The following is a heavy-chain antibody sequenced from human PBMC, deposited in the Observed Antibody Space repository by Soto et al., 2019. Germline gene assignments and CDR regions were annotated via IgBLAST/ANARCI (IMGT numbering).Heavy chain of an antibody. CDR3: ARALWGPAGHINWFDP. J-gene: IGHJ5*02. CDR1: GGSISSGGYS. CDR2: IYHSGST. Sequence: SETLSLTCAVSGGSISSGGYSWSWIRQPPGKGLEWIGDIYHSGSTYYNPSLKSRVTISVDTSKNQFSLKLSSVTAADTAVYYCARALWGPAGHINWFDPWGQGTLVTVSS. D-gene: IGHD2-2*01. V-gene: IGHV4-30-2*01.